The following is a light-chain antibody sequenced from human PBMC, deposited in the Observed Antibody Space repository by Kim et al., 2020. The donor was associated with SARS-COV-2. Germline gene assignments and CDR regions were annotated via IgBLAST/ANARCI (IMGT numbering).Light chain of an antibody. J-gene: IGLJ3*02. CDR3: CSYAGTYTSL. Sequence: GQSVTISCTGTSSDVGGYKYVSWYQQHPGKAPKLMIYDVTKRPSGVPDRFSGSKSGNTASLTISGLQAEDEADYYCCSYAGTYTSLFGGGTQLTVL. CDR2: DVT. CDR1: SSDVGGYKY. V-gene: IGLV2-11*03.